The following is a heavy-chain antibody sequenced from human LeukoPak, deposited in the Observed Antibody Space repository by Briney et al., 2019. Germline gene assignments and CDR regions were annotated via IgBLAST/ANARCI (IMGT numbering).Heavy chain of an antibody. CDR1: GGSFSGYY. V-gene: IGHV4-31*11. CDR2: IYYSGNT. J-gene: IGHJ4*02. CDR3: ARDFQGADDY. D-gene: IGHD1-26*01. Sequence: SETLSLTCAVYGGSFSGYYWSWIRQLPGKGLEWIGYIYYSGNTYYTPSLKSRLTISVDTSKNQFSLRLSSVTAADTAVYYCARDFQGADDYWGQGTLVTVSS.